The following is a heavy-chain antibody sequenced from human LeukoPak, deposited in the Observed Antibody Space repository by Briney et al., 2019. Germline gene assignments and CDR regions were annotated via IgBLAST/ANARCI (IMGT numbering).Heavy chain of an antibody. CDR3: ARDRGGDSSVPDGFDI. J-gene: IGHJ3*02. Sequence: PSETLSLTCTVSGGSISSYYWSWIRQPPGKGLEWIGYIYYSGSTNYNPSLKSRVTISVDTSKNQFSLKLSSVTAADTAVYYCARDRGGDSSVPDGFDIWGQGTMVTVSS. CDR2: IYYSGST. D-gene: IGHD3-22*01. V-gene: IGHV4-59*01. CDR1: GGSISSYY.